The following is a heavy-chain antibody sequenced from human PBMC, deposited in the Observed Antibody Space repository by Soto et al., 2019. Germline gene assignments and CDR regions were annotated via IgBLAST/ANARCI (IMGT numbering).Heavy chain of an antibody. CDR3: AKDLVVLPAALYYYYGMDV. CDR1: GFTFSSYG. J-gene: IGHJ6*02. V-gene: IGHV3-30*18. CDR2: ISYDGSNK. D-gene: IGHD2-2*01. Sequence: GGSLRLSCAASGFTFSSYGMLWVRQAPGKGLEWVAVISYDGSNKYYADSVKGRFTISRDNSKNTLYLQMNSLRAEDTAVYYCAKDLVVLPAALYYYYGMDVWGQGTTVSVFS.